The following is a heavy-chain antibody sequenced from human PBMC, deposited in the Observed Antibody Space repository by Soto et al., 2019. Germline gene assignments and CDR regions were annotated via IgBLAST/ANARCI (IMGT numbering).Heavy chain of an antibody. CDR2: IYCSGST. J-gene: IGHJ6*02. Sequence: QVQLQESGPGLVKPSETLSLTCTVSGGSISSYYRSWIRQPPGKGLEWIGYIYCSGSTNYNPSLKSRVTISVDTSKNQFSLKLSSVTAADTAVYYCARQFSYYYYGMDVWGQWTTVTVSS. CDR1: GGSISSYY. V-gene: IGHV4-59*08. CDR3: ARQFSYYYYGMDV.